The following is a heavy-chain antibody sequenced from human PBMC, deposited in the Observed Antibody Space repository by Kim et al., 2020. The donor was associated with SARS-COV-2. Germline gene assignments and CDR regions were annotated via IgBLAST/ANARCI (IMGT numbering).Heavy chain of an antibody. CDR1: GFTVSSNY. V-gene: IGHV3-53*01. D-gene: IGHD2-15*01. CDR2: IYSGGST. Sequence: GGSLRLSCAASGFTVSSNYMSWVRQAPGKGLEWVSVIYSGGSTYYSDAVEGRCTIFRDNSKNKLYLQMNSRRADDTAVDYCCSQGLLVECDYLGQGTVVT. CDR3: CSQGLLVECDY. J-gene: IGHJ4*02.